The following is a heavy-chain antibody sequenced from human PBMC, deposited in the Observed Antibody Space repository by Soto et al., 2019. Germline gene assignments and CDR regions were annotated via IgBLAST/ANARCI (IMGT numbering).Heavy chain of an antibody. CDR2: VFWDGGE. CDR1: GFSLTTTGVG. J-gene: IGHJ4*02. Sequence: QITLRESGPSLVKPTEALTLTCTFSGFSLTTTGVGVGWIRQPPGKALEWLAVVFWDGGERYSPSLKSRVTITKDSSKHQVVLTMTNMDPAVTATYYCTQVYGSGRWGWYFHSWGQGILVTVSS. D-gene: IGHD1-26*01. CDR3: TQVYGSGRWGWYFHS. V-gene: IGHV2-5*02.